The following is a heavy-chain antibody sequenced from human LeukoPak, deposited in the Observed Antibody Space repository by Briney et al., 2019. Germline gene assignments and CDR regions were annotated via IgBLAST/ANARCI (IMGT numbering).Heavy chain of an antibody. Sequence: GGSLRLSCAASGFTFSSYAMSWVRQAPGKGLEWVSRFNGDGSITNYADSVKGRFTISRDNAKNTLYLEMNSLRAEDTAVYYCARDLYSDTSGYYQALDYWGQGTLVTVSS. CDR2: FNGDGSIT. V-gene: IGHV3-74*01. D-gene: IGHD3-22*01. CDR1: GFTFSSYA. J-gene: IGHJ4*02. CDR3: ARDLYSDTSGYYQALDY.